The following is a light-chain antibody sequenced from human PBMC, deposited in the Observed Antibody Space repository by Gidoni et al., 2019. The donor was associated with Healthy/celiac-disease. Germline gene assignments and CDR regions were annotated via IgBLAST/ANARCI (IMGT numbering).Light chain of an antibody. CDR3: QQYGSSPRLT. J-gene: IGKJ4*01. CDR2: GAS. Sequence: EIVLTQSPGTLSLSPGERATLSCRASQSVSSSYLAWYQQKPGQAARLLIYGASSRATGIPDRFSGSGSGTDFTLTISRLEPEDVAVDYCQQYGSSPRLTFGGGTKVEIK. CDR1: QSVSSSY. V-gene: IGKV3-20*01.